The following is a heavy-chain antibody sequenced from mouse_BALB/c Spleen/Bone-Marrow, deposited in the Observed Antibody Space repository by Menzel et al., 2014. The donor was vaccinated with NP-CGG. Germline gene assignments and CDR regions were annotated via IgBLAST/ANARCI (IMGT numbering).Heavy chain of an antibody. D-gene: IGHD2-4*01. V-gene: IGHV1-26*01. CDR3: ARDYDYGCAY. CDR2: VNPNNGGT. CDR1: Y. J-gene: IGHJ3*01. Sequence: YMRWVKQSHGKSLEWIGRVNPNNGGTNYNQKFKGKAILTVDKSSNTAYMELRSLTSEDSAVYFCARDYDYGCAYWGQGTLVTVSA.